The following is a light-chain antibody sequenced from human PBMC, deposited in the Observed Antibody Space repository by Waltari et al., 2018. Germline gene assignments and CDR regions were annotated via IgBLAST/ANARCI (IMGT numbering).Light chain of an antibody. CDR2: GNE. J-gene: IGLJ3*02. CDR1: SSNIGAGCD. Sequence: QSVLTQPPSVSGAPGQRVTISCTGSSSNIGAGCDVHCHQQLAGTAPKLLIFGNENRPSGVPDRFSGSKSGTSASLAITGLQAEDEADYYCQSFDSTLSAWVFGGGTKVTVL. V-gene: IGLV1-40*01. CDR3: QSFDSTLSAWV.